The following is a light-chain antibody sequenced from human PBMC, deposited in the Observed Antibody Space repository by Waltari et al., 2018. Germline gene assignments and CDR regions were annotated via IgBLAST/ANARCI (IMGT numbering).Light chain of an antibody. CDR3: SSYTTSSAPGV. CDR2: EVS. CDR1: DSDVGAYDF. J-gene: IGLJ1*01. V-gene: IGLV2-14*01. Sequence: QSALTQPASVSGSPGQSITISCSGTDSDVGAYDFVSWYQQHPGKAPHLLSYEVSKRPAGISNRFSASKSGNTASLTISVLQAEDEADYYCSSYTTSSAPGVFGTGTRVTVL.